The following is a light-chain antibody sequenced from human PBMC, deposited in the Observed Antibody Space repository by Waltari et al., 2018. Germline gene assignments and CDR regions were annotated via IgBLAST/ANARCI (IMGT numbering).Light chain of an antibody. CDR2: DAS. V-gene: IGKV3-11*01. CDR1: QSVSSY. CDR3: QQRSNWLFT. J-gene: IGKJ3*01. Sequence: EIVLTQSPATLSLSPGERATLSCRASQSVSSYLAWYQQKPCQAPRLLIYDASNRAPGIPARFSGSGSGTDFTLTISSLEPEDFAVYYCQQRSNWLFTFGPGTKVDIK.